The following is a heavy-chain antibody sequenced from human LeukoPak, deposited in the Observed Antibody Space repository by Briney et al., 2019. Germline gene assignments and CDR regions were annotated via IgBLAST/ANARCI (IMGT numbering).Heavy chain of an antibody. D-gene: IGHD4-17*01. J-gene: IGHJ4*02. CDR1: GYTFTGYY. CDR2: FNPNSATT. CDR3: ARDVLMVGDHGILYYFDY. Sequence: WASVKVSCKASGYTFTGYYLHWVRQAPGQGLEWMGWFNPNSATTNYAQKFQGRVTMTRDTSISTAFMELSRLTSDDTAVYYCARDVLMVGDHGILYYFDYWGQGTLVTVSS. V-gene: IGHV1-2*02.